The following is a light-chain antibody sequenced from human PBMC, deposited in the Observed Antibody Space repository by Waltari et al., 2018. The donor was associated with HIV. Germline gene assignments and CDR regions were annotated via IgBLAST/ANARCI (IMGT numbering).Light chain of an antibody. Sequence: QSPLHQPASVSASPGQSITISCTGVSQEVDFYTFLSWYQQRPGKPPHLIIYAASSRPSGISSRFVGSKSGVTASLTISGLQAEDEAVYFCSSFASQGSPMFGGGTKLTVL. CDR3: SSFASQGSPM. V-gene: IGLV2-14*03. J-gene: IGLJ3*02. CDR2: AAS. CDR1: SQEVDFYTF.